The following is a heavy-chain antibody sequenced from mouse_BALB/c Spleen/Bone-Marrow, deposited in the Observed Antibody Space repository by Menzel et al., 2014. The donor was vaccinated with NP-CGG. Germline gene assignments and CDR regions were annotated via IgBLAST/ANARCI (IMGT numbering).Heavy chain of an antibody. Sequence: VQVVESGAEVVKPGAPVKLSCKASGYTFTRYWMHWVRQRPGRGLEWIGKIDPSDSETHYNHEFKDKATLTVDKSSSTAYIQPSSLTSEDSAVYFCARSGGNYVAWFVYWGQGTLVTVSP. CDR3: ARSGGNYVAWFVY. V-gene: IGHV1-69*02. D-gene: IGHD2-1*01. J-gene: IGHJ3*01. CDR1: GYTFTRYW. CDR2: IDPSDSET.